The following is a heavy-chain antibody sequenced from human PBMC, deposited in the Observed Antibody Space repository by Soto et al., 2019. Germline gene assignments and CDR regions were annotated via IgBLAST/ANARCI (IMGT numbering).Heavy chain of an antibody. V-gene: IGHV4-31*03. CDR1: GGSISSGGYY. D-gene: IGHD3-16*02. CDR2: IYYSGST. Sequence: SETLSLTCTVSGGSISSGGYYWSWIRQHPGKGLEWIGYIYYSGSTYYNPSLKSRVTISVDTSKNQFSLKLSSVTAADTAVYYCARGRSYDYVWGSYRYPLDPWGQGTLVTVSS. J-gene: IGHJ5*02. CDR3: ARGRSYDYVWGSYRYPLDP.